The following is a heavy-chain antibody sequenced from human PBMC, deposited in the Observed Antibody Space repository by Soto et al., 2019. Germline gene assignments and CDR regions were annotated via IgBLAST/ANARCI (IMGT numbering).Heavy chain of an antibody. Sequence: QVQLVQSGAEVKKPGASVKVSCKASGYTFTSYDISWVRQAPGQGLEWMGWISGYSGNTNYAQRLQGRVTMTTDTSSSTAYMELRSLRSDDTAVYYCARESSSSWDFDYWGQGTLVTVSS. V-gene: IGHV1-18*01. D-gene: IGHD6-13*01. CDR1: GYTFTSYD. J-gene: IGHJ4*02. CDR2: ISGYSGNT. CDR3: ARESSSSWDFDY.